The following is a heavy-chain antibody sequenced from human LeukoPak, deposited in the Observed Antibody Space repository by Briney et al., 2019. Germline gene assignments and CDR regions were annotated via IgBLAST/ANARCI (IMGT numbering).Heavy chain of an antibody. CDR3: AREHSITMIVGGGWFDP. J-gene: IGHJ5*02. CDR1: GGSISSSSYY. Sequence: SETLSLTCTVSGGSISSSSYYWGWIRQPPGKGLEWIGSIYYSGSTYYNPSLKSRVTISVDTSKNQFSLKLSSVTAADTAVYYCAREHSITMIVGGGWFDPWGQGTLVTVSS. V-gene: IGHV4-39*07. CDR2: IYYSGST. D-gene: IGHD3-22*01.